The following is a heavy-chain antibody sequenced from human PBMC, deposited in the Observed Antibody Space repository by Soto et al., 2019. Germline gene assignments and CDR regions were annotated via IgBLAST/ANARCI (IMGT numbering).Heavy chain of an antibody. CDR3: AAPRDEYGSGVSWFTYGMDI. D-gene: IGHD3-10*01. CDR2: LDGAGGST. J-gene: IGHJ6*02. CDR1: GFTFSDYA. V-gene: IGHV3-23*01. Sequence: GGSLRLSCLASGFTFSDYAMTWVRHVPGRGLEWVASLDGAGGSTYYADSVSGRFTISRDNSQNTLFLQMKRLTVDDTAIYYCAAPRDEYGSGVSWFTYGMDIWGQGTTVTVSS.